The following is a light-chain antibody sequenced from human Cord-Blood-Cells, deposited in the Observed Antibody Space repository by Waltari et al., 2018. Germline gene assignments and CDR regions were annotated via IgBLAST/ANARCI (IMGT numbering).Light chain of an antibody. Sequence: QSALTQPRSVSGSPGQPVTISCTGTSSDVGGYNYVYLYQQHPGKAPNRMLYDVSTRPSGVPDRFSGSKSGNTASLTISGLQAEDEADYYCCSYAGSDTWVFGGGTKLTVL. J-gene: IGLJ3*02. CDR3: CSYAGSDTWV. CDR1: SSDVGGYNY. CDR2: DVS. V-gene: IGLV2-11*01.